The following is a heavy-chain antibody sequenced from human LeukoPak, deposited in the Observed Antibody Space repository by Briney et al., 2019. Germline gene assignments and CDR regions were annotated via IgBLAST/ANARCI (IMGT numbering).Heavy chain of an antibody. D-gene: IGHD3-16*01. V-gene: IGHV3-73*01. Sequence: GGSLRLSSAASGFTFSVSAMHWVRQAPGKGLEWIGRVRTRSNNYATGYAESVKGRFTISRDDSKNMAYLQMNSLTSEDTAVYYCTRLDYGHDYWGQGTLVMVSS. CDR1: GFTFSVSA. J-gene: IGHJ4*02. CDR2: VRTRSNNYAT. CDR3: TRLDYGHDY.